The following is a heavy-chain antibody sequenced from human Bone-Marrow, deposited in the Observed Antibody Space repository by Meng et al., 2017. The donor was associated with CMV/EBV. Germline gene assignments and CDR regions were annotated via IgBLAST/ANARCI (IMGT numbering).Heavy chain of an antibody. CDR3: ARDAQLGGWGDHYYYYGMDV. J-gene: IGHJ6*02. CDR2: ISAYNGNT. D-gene: IGHD2-2*01. Sequence: ASVKVSCKASGGTFSGYAISWVRQAPGQGLEWMGWISAYNGNTNYAQKLQGRVTMTTDTSTSTAYMELRSLRSDDTAVYYCARDAQLGGWGDHYYYYGMDVWGQGTTVTVSS. CDR1: GGTFSGYA. V-gene: IGHV1-18*01.